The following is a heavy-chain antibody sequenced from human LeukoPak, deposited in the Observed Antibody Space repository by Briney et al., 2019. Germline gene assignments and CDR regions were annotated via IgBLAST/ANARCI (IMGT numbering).Heavy chain of an antibody. J-gene: IGHJ4*02. D-gene: IGHD6-13*01. CDR2: IYSDGRT. CDR3: ATGGDSGSWYY. V-gene: IGHV3-53*01. Sequence: GGSLRLSCAASEFTVSSHYMNWVRQAPGKGLEWVSIIYSDGRTFYADSVKCRFTTSRDNSKDILFLQMNGLRAEDTAVYYCATGGDSGSWYYWGQGTLVTVSS. CDR1: EFTVSSHY.